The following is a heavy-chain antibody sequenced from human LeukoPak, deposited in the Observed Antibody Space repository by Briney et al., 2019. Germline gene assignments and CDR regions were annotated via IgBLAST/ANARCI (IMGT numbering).Heavy chain of an antibody. J-gene: IGHJ5*02. CDR2: ISSSGSTI. CDR1: GFTFSSYE. CDR3: ARDNLLEPFDP. D-gene: IGHD3-3*01. V-gene: IGHV3-48*03. Sequence: GGSLRLSCAASGFTFSSYEMNWVRQAPGKGLEWVSYISSSGSTIYYADSVKGRFTISRDNAKNSLYLQMNSLRAEGTAVYYCARDNLLEPFDPWGQGTLVTVSS.